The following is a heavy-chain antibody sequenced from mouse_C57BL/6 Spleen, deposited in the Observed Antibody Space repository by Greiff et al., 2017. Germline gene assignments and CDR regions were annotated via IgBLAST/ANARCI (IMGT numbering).Heavy chain of an antibody. D-gene: IGHD4-1*01. CDR1: GYTFTDYN. Sequence: EVQLQQSGPELVKPGASVKMSCKASGYTFTDYNMHWVKQSHGKSLEWIGYINPNNGGTSDNQKFKGKATLTVNKSSSTAYMELRSLTSEDSAVYYCARWGELHYYAMDYWGQGTSVTGSA. V-gene: IGHV1-22*01. J-gene: IGHJ4*01. CDR2: INPNNGGT. CDR3: ARWGELHYYAMDY.